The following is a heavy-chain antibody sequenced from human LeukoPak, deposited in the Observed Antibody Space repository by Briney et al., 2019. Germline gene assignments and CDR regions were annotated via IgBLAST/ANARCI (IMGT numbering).Heavy chain of an antibody. J-gene: IGHJ4*02. Sequence: PGGSLRLSCEASGFTFSTFAMIWVRQPPGKGLEWVSRINDDGRYTVYADSVKGRFTISRDNAKNTLYLQMNSLRAEDTALYYCARALRRYKYDYPSPDYWGQGTLVTVSS. V-gene: IGHV3-23*01. CDR1: GFTFSTFA. CDR2: INDDGRYT. D-gene: IGHD3-16*01. CDR3: ARALRRYKYDYPSPDY.